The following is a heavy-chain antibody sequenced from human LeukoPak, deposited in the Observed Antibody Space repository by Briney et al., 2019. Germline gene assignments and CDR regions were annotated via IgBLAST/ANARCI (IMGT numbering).Heavy chain of an antibody. CDR2: IYYSGST. CDR1: GVSISSGGYY. V-gene: IGHV4-31*03. CDR3: ARGRFLDY. Sequence: PSQTLSLTCTVSGVSISSGGYYWSCNRQHPGKGLECIGYIYYSGSTYYNPSLKSRVTISVDTYKNQFSLKLSCVTAADTAVYYCARGRFLDYWGQGTLVTVSS. J-gene: IGHJ4*02. D-gene: IGHD2/OR15-2a*01.